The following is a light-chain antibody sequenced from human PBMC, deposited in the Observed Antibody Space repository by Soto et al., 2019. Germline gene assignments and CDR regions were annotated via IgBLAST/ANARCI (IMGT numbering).Light chain of an antibody. CDR3: QSYDSSLSGSVL. CDR2: GHS. J-gene: IGLJ2*01. V-gene: IGLV1-40*01. CDR1: SSNIGAGYD. Sequence: QSALTQPPSVSGVPGQRVTISCTGSSSNIGAGYDVHWYQQLPGTAPKLLIYGHSNRPSGVPDRFSGSRSGTSASLAITGLQAEDEADYYCQSYDSSLSGSVLFGGGTKVTVL.